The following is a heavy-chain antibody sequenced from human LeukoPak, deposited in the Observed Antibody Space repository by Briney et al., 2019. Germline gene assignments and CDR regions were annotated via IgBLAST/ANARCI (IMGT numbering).Heavy chain of an antibody. V-gene: IGHV3-21*01. CDR3: AGARDAFDI. J-gene: IGHJ3*02. CDR2: ISSSSSYI. CDR1: GFTFRSYS. Sequence: GGSLRLSCAASGFTFRSYSMNWVRQAPGKGLEWVSSISSSSSYIYYADSVKGRSTISRDNAKNSLYLQMNSLRAEDTAVYYCAGARDAFDIWGQGTMVTVSS.